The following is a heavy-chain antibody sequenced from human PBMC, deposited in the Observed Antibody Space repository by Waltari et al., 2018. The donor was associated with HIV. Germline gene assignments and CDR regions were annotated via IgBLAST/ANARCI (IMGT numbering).Heavy chain of an antibody. J-gene: IGHJ4*02. CDR2: ILPIFGTA. CDR1: GGILITNA. CDR3: ARDLNAVELGTGTPGY. V-gene: IGHV1-69*01. Sequence: QVKLVQSGAGVKKPGASVKVSCEAPGGILITNAISWVRQAPGQGLDWMGGILPIFGTANFAQQFQGSVTFTADVSTSTADMELRSLTSHDTAVYYCARDLNAVELGTGTPGYWGQGTLVTVSS. D-gene: IGHD1-1*01.